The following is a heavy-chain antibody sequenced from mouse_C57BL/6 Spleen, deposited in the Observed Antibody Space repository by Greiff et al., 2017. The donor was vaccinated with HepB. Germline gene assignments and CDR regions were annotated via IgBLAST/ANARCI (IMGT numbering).Heavy chain of an antibody. Sequence: LVAPSQSLSITCTVSGFSLTSYGVSWVRQPPGKGLEWLGVIWGDGSTNYHSALISRLSISKDNSKSQVFLKLNSLQTDDTATYYCAKRGDYYYGSSLSYWYFDVWGTGTTVTVSS. CDR2: IWGDGST. CDR1: GFSLTSYG. D-gene: IGHD1-1*01. CDR3: AKRGDYYYGSSLSYWYFDV. V-gene: IGHV2-3*01. J-gene: IGHJ1*03.